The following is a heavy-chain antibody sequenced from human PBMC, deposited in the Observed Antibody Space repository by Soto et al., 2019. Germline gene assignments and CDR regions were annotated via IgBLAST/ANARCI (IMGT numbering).Heavy chain of an antibody. CDR1: GFTFRSYE. Sequence: GSLRLPCAASGFTFRSYEMNRVRQAPGKGLEWVSYISSSGSTIYYADSVEGRFTISRDNAKNSLYLQMNSLRAEDTAVYYCARGGYCTNGVCYYFDYWGQGTLVTVSS. V-gene: IGHV3-48*03. D-gene: IGHD2-8*01. CDR3: ARGGYCTNGVCYYFDY. CDR2: ISSSGSTI. J-gene: IGHJ4*02.